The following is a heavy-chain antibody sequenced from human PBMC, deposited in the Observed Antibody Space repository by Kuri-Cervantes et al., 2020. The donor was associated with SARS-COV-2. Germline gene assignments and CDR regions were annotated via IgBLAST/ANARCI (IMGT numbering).Heavy chain of an antibody. J-gene: IGHJ5*02. D-gene: IGHD1-26*01. CDR2: MYYSGST. V-gene: IGHV4-39*07. CDR3: ARASGSYYSWFDP. Sequence: SETLSLTCTVSGGSISSSSYYWGWIRQPPGKGLEWIGSMYYSGSTYYNPSLKSRLTISVDTSKNQSSLKLSSVTAADTAVYYCARASGSYYSWFDPWAQGTLVTFPS. CDR1: GGSISSSSYY.